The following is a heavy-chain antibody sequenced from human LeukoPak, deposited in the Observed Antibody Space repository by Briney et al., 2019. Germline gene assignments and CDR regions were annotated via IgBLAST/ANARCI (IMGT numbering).Heavy chain of an antibody. CDR3: ARGGYDSSGYYVFFIDY. CDR1: GFTFDDYG. CDR2: INWNGGST. Sequence: AGGSLRLSCAASGFTFDDYGMSWVRQAPGKGLEWVSGINWNGGSTGYADSVKGRFTISRDNAKNSLYLQMNSLRAEDTALYYCARGGYDSSGYYVFFIDYWGQGTLVTVSS. V-gene: IGHV3-20*04. J-gene: IGHJ4*02. D-gene: IGHD3-22*01.